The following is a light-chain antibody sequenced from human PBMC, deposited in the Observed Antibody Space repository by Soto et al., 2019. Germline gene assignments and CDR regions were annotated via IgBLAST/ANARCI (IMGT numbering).Light chain of an antibody. Sequence: QSVLTQTPSASGAPGQTVTISCSGSASNVESETVNWYQQLPGTAPKLVVYSNTKRPSAVPDRFSASKSGTSASLAISNLRPEDEADYYCVAWDATVNGWVFGGGTKVTVL. CDR3: VAWDATVNGWV. V-gene: IGLV1-44*01. CDR1: ASNVESET. CDR2: SNT. J-gene: IGLJ3*02.